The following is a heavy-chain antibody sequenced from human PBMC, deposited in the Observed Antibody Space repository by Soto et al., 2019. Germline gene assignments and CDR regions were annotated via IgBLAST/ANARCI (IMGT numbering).Heavy chain of an antibody. J-gene: IGHJ4*02. CDR2: IYYSGST. V-gene: IGHV4-59*01. Sequence: SETLSLRCTGSGGSMSSYYWSWIRQPPGKGLEWIGYIYYSGSTNYNPSLKSRVTISVDTSKNQFSLKLSSVTAADTAVYYCARDLDYWGQGTLVTVS. CDR1: GGSMSSYY. CDR3: ARDLDY.